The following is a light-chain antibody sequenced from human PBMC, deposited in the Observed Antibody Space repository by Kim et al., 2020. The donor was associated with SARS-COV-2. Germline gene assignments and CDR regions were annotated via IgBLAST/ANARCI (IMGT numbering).Light chain of an antibody. CDR2: TND. V-gene: IGLV1-44*01. Sequence: GQRVAISCSGSSSNIESETVNWYQHLPGTAPKLLIHTNDQRPSGVPDRFSASKSGTSASLAISGLQSEDEADYYCTAWDESLHVWVFGGGTQLTVL. J-gene: IGLJ3*02. CDR3: TAWDESLHVWV. CDR1: SSNIESET.